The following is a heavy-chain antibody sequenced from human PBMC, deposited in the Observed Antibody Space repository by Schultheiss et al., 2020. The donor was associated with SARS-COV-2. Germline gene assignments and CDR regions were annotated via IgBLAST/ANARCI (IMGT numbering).Heavy chain of an antibody. CDR1: GFTFNFYS. CDR3: ASPDCSSTSCYILY. J-gene: IGHJ4*02. V-gene: IGHV3-21*01. CDR2: ISSSSSYI. Sequence: GGSLRLSCAASGFTFNFYSMNWVRQAPGKGLEWVSSISSSSSYIYYADSVKGRFTISRDNAKNSLYLQMNSLRAEDTAVYYCASPDCSSTSCYILYWGQGTLVTVSS. D-gene: IGHD2-2*02.